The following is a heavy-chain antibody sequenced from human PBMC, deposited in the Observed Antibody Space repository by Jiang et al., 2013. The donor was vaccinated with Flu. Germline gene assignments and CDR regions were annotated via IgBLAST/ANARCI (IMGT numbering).Heavy chain of an antibody. CDR3: VRGERRLPLGSFGY. J-gene: IGHJ4*02. V-gene: IGHV4-61*02. D-gene: IGHD3-10*01. CDR2: VFSSGTT. CDR1: GASMNSGDFS. Sequence: GSGLVKPSQTLSLTCTVSGASMNSGDFSWNWVRQTAGKGLEWIGRVFSSGTTIYNPSLKSRVTMSVDTSRNQFSLRLTSVTAADSAVYYCVRGERRLPLGSFGYWGQGILVTVSS.